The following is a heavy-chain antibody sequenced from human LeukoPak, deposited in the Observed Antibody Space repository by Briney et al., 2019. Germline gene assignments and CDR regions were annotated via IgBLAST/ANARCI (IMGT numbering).Heavy chain of an antibody. V-gene: IGHV3-53*01. J-gene: IGHJ4*02. CDR3: AGGTAAAGEY. D-gene: IGHD6-13*01. Sequence: GGSLRLSCAASGFIFTNAWMSWVRQAPGKGPEWVSIFHSNDDTYYVDSVKGRFTISRDNSKNTLYLQMNSLRAEDTAVYYCAGGTAAAGEYWGQGTPVTVSS. CDR1: GFIFTNAW. CDR2: FHSNDDT.